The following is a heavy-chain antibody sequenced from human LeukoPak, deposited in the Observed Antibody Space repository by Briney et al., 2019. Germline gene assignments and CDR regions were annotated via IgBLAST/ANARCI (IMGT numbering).Heavy chain of an antibody. D-gene: IGHD3-22*01. Sequence: GGSLRLSCTASGFTFSSYGMHWVRQAPGKGLEWVGFTRNDGSKKYYADSEKGRVTISKDNSLNTLYLQMSILVDGDPAVYYCARVPPDAGRGYYSFDYWGQGTLVTVSS. V-gene: IGHV3-30*02. CDR2: TRNDGSKK. CDR3: ARVPPDAGRGYYSFDY. CDR1: GFTFSSYG. J-gene: IGHJ4*02.